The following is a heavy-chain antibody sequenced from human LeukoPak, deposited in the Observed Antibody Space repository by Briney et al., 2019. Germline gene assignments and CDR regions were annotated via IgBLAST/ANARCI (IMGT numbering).Heavy chain of an antibody. CDR1: SGSFSGYY. CDR2: INHSGST. V-gene: IGHV4-34*01. J-gene: IGHJ3*02. CDR3: ARARYDRGAFDI. Sequence: SETLSLTCAVYSGSFSGYYWSWIRQPPGKGLEWIGEINHSGSTNYNPSLKSRVTISVDTSKNQFSLKLSSVTAADTAVYYCARARYDRGAFDIWGQGTMVTVSS. D-gene: IGHD3-22*01.